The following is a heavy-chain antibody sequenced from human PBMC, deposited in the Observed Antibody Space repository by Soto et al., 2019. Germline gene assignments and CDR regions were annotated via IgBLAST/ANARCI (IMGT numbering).Heavy chain of an antibody. Sequence: GSLRLSCVASEFTFSKYWMHWVRQAPGKGLVWVSRINMDGTKTAYADSVKGRFTVSRDNANNTLYLQMNSLGVEDTAVYYCARDYYYDSRSSSVNWFDPWGQGTLVTVSS. D-gene: IGHD3-22*01. CDR3: ARDYYYDSRSSSVNWFDP. V-gene: IGHV3-74*01. CDR1: EFTFSKYW. CDR2: INMDGTKT. J-gene: IGHJ5*02.